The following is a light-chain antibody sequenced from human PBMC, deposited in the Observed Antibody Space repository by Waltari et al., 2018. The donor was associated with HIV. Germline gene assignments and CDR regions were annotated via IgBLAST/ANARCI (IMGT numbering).Light chain of an antibody. CDR1: SSDVGGYNY. CDR2: DVS. CDR3: CSYAGSPYV. V-gene: IGLV2-11*01. Sequence: QSALTQPRPVSGSPGQAVTISCTGTSSDVGGYNYVSWYQQHPGKAPKLMIYDVSKLPLGVPDRFSGSKSGHTASLTISVPQAEDEADYYCCSYAGSPYVFGTGTKVTVL. J-gene: IGLJ1*01.